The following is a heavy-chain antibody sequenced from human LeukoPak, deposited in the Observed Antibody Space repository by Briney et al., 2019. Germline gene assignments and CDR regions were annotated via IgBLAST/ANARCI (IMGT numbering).Heavy chain of an antibody. CDR2: INPNSGGT. V-gene: IGHV1-2*02. CDR1: GYTFTGYY. D-gene: IGHD6-19*01. Sequence: GASVKVSCKASGYTFTGYYMHCVRQAPGQGLEWMGWINPNSGGTNYAQKFQGRVTMTRDTSISTAYMELSRLRSDDTAVYYCARDSSSGWYGDYWGQGTLVTVSS. J-gene: IGHJ4*02. CDR3: ARDSSSGWYGDY.